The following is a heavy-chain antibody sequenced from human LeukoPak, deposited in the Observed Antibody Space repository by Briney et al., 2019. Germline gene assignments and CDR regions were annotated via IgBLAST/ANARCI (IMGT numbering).Heavy chain of an antibody. CDR1: GYSISSGYY. J-gene: IGHJ4*02. CDR2: IYHSGST. V-gene: IGHV4-38-2*02. Sequence: PSETLSLTCTVSGYSISSGYYWGWIRQPPGKGLEWIGSIYHSGSTYYNPSLKSRVTISVDTSKNQFSLKLSSVTAADTAVCYCARRTAMVKYNYFDYWGQGTLVTVSS. CDR3: ARRTAMVKYNYFDY. D-gene: IGHD5-18*01.